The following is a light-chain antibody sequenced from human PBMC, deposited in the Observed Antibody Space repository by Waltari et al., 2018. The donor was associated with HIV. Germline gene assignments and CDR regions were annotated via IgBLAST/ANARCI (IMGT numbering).Light chain of an antibody. CDR1: SGHSNYA. CDR2: LNSDGSH. Sequence: QLVLTQSPSASASLGASVKLTCTLSSGHSNYAIAWHQQQPEKGPRFLMNLNSDGSHNKGDGIPDRFSGSSSGAERYLTSSSLHSEDEADYYCQTWGTGIQVFGGGTKLTVL. CDR3: QTWGTGIQV. V-gene: IGLV4-69*01. J-gene: IGLJ3*02.